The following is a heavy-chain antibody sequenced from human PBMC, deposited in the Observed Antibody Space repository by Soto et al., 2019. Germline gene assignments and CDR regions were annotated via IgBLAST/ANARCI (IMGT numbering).Heavy chain of an antibody. CDR3: ARGLVGAIATTWFDP. D-gene: IGHD1-26*01. J-gene: IGHJ5*02. Sequence: PSETLSLTCAVSGYSISSGYYWGWILQPPGKGLEWIGSIYHSGSTYYNPSLKSRVTISVDTSKNQFSLKLSSVTAADTAVYYCARGLVGAIATTWFDPWGQGTLVTVSS. CDR1: GYSISSGYY. CDR2: IYHSGST. V-gene: IGHV4-38-2*01.